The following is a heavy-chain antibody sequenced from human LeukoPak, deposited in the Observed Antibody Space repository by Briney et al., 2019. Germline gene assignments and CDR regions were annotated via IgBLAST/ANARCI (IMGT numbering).Heavy chain of an antibody. CDR1: GYTLTELS. CDR3: ARDFTPHRH. V-gene: IGHV1-24*01. CDR2: FDPEDGET. J-gene: IGHJ3*01. Sequence: ASVKVSCKVSGYTLTELSMHWVRQAPGKGLEWMGGFDPEDGETIYAQKFQGRVTMTTDTSTSTAYMELRSLRSDDTAVYYCARDFTPHRHWGQGTMVTVSS.